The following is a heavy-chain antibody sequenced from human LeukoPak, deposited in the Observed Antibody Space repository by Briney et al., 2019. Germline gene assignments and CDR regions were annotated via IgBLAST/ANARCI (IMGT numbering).Heavy chain of an antibody. D-gene: IGHD4-17*01. CDR2: ISRSGEST. CDR1: GFTFSGFA. CDR3: ARQRDYGDYIYSRYFDY. Sequence: PGGSLRLSCAASGFTFSGFAMSWIRQAPGKGLEWVSSISRSGESTFYADSVRGRFTISRDNSKNTVSLQMESLRAEDTALYYCARQRDYGDYIYSRYFDYWGQGTLVTVSS. J-gene: IGHJ4*02. V-gene: IGHV3-23*01.